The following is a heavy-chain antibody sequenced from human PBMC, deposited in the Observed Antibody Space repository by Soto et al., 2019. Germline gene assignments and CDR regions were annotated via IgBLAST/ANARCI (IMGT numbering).Heavy chain of an antibody. J-gene: IGHJ4*02. CDR2: IYYSGST. D-gene: IGHD3-3*01. Sequence: SETLSLACTVSGGSISSSSYYWGWIRQPPGKGLEWIGSIYYSGSTYYNPSLKSRVTISVDTSKNQFSLKLSSVTAADTAVYYCARHTMAPYYIDYWGQGTLVTVSS. V-gene: IGHV4-39*01. CDR1: GGSISSSSYY. CDR3: ARHTMAPYYIDY.